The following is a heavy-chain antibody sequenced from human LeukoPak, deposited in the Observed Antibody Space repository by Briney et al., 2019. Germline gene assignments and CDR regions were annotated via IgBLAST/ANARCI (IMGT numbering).Heavy chain of an antibody. CDR2: INAGNGNT. D-gene: IGHD1-26*01. Sequence: ASVKVSCKASGYTFTSCAMHWVRQAPGQRLEWMGWINAGNGNTKYSQKFQGRVTITRDTSASTAYMELSSLRSEDTAVYYCARYRSNYYYYGMDVWGQGTTVTVSS. V-gene: IGHV1-3*01. CDR1: GYTFTSCA. CDR3: ARYRSNYYYYGMDV. J-gene: IGHJ6*02.